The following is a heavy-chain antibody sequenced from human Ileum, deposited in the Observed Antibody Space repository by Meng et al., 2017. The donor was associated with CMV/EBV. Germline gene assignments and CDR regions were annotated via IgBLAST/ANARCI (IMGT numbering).Heavy chain of an antibody. J-gene: IGHJ2*01. Sequence: EFTVRSNDMSWVRQAPGKGLEWVSIIYTGDNTNYADSVRGRFTISRDNSKNTLYLQMNSLRADDTAVYYCASFKDQQVGGLYWYFDLWGRGTLVTVSS. CDR1: EFTVRSND. CDR3: ASFKDQQVGGLYWYFDL. CDR2: IYTGDNT. V-gene: IGHV3-66*02. D-gene: IGHD6-13*01.